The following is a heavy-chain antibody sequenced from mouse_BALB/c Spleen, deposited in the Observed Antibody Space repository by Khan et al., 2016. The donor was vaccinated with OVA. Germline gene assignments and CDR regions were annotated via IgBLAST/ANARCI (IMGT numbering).Heavy chain of an antibody. CDR3: ARGGGGDRFAY. CDR2: ISTYYGDV. Sequence: QVQLKESGAELVRPGVSVKISCKGSGYTFTDFTMHWVKQSPTKSLEWIGVISTYYGDVTYNQKFKDKATMTVDKSSSTAYMELARLKSEDSAINVLARGGGGDRFAYWGQGTLVTVSA. V-gene: IGHV1S137*01. J-gene: IGHJ3*01. CDR1: GYTFTDFT.